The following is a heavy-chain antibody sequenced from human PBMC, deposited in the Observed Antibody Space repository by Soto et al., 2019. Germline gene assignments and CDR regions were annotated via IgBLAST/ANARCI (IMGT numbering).Heavy chain of an antibody. CDR1: GYSFTSYW. V-gene: IGHV5-10-1*01. Sequence: GESLKISCKGSGYSFTSYWISWVRQMPGKGLEWMGRIDPSDSYTNYSPSFQGHVTISADKSMSTAYLQWSSLKASDTAMYYYAKYDDPPSYHGMDVWGQGTTVTVSS. D-gene: IGHD1-1*01. CDR3: AKYDDPPSYHGMDV. J-gene: IGHJ6*02. CDR2: IDPSDSYT.